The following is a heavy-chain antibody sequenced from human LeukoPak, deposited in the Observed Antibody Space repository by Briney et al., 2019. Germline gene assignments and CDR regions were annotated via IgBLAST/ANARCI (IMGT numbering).Heavy chain of an antibody. CDR3: ARGAAAGGTFDY. Sequence: PSQTLSLTCTVSGDSITNGNYYWTWIRQSAGKGLEWIGRIDISGSTIYNPSLKSRLTISLDTSKNQFSLKLSSVTAADTAVYYCARGAAAGGTFDYWGQGTLVTVSS. V-gene: IGHV4-61*02. CDR2: IDISGST. CDR1: GDSITNGNYY. J-gene: IGHJ4*02. D-gene: IGHD6-13*01.